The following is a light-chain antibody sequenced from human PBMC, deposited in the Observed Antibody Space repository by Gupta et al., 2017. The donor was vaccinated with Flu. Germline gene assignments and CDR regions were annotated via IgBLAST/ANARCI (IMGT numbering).Light chain of an antibody. J-gene: IGLJ3*02. CDR1: SSDVGGYNY. Sequence: QSALTPPASASGSPGQSITISFSAASSDVGGYNYVSWYQQHPGKAPKLMIYEVSNRPSGVSNRFSGSKSGNTASLTISGRQAEDGADYYCSANTGSSTGVFGGGTKLTVL. V-gene: IGLV2-14*01. CDR3: SANTGSSTGV. CDR2: EVS.